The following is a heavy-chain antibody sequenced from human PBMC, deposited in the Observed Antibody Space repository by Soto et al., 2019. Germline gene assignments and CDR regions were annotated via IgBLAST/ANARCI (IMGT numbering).Heavy chain of an antibody. V-gene: IGHV1-69*13. D-gene: IGHD3-10*01. CDR2: IIPIFGTA. CDR3: ARDLDSGSYYAFDI. J-gene: IGHJ3*02. Sequence: ASVKVSCKASGGTFSSYAISWVRQAPGQGLEWMGGIIPIFGTANYAQKFQGRVTITADESTSTAYMELSSLRSEDTAVYYCARDLDSGSYYAFDIWGQGTMVTVSS. CDR1: GGTFSSYA.